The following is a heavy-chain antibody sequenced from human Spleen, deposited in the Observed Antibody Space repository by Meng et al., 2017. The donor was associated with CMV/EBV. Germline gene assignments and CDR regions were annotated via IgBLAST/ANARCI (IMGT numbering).Heavy chain of an antibody. D-gene: IGHD1-1*01. V-gene: IGHV1-69*05. CDR1: GGTFSSYA. J-gene: IGHJ6*02. Sequence: SVKVSCKASGGTFSSYAISWVRQAPGQGLEWMGGIIPIFGTANYAQKFQGRVTITTDESTSTAYMELSSLRSEDTAVYYCASSQTGTSVYYYYGMDVWGQGTTVTVSS. CDR3: ASSQTGTSVYYYYGMDV. CDR2: IIPIFGTA.